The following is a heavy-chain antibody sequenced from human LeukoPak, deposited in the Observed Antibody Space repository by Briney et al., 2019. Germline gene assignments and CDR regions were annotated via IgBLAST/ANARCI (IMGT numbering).Heavy chain of an antibody. CDR3: AKERAGAIWFDP. J-gene: IGHJ5*02. Sequence: GGSLRLSCAASGFTVSRNYMSWLRQAPVMGLEWVSMLYSDGSTYYTDSVKGRFTISRDNSKNTLYLQMNSLRAEDTAVYYCAKERAGAIWFDPWGQGTLVTVSS. CDR2: LYSDGST. D-gene: IGHD6-13*01. V-gene: IGHV3-53*05. CDR1: GFTVSRNY.